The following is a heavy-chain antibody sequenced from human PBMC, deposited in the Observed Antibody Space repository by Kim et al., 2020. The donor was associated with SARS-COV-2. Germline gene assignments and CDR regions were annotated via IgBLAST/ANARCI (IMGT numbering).Heavy chain of an antibody. Sequence: GGSLRLSCAASGFTFSSYAMSWVRQAPGKGLEWVSAISGSGGSTYYADSVKGRFTISRDNSKNTLYLQMNSLRAEDTAVYYCAKYLSRGVVVAATDFDYWGQGTLVTVSS. V-gene: IGHV3-23*01. CDR2: ISGSGGST. D-gene: IGHD2-15*01. CDR1: GFTFSSYA. J-gene: IGHJ4*02. CDR3: AKYLSRGVVVAATDFDY.